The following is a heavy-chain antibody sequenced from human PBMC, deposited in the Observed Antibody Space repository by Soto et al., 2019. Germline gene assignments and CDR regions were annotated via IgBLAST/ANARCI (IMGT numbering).Heavy chain of an antibody. CDR1: GFTFSSYA. J-gene: IGHJ5*02. CDR3: AKTHTRPNWFDP. V-gene: IGHV3-23*01. D-gene: IGHD3-3*01. CDR2: ISGSGGST. Sequence: EVQLLESGGGLVQPGGSLRLSCAATGFTFSSYAMSWVRQAPGKGLEWVSAISGSGGSTYYADSVKGRFTISRDNSKNTLYLQMNSLRAEDTAVYYCAKTHTRPNWFDPWGQGTLVTVSS.